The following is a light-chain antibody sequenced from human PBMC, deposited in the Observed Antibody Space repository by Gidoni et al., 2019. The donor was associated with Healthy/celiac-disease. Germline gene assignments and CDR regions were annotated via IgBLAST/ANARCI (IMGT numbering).Light chain of an antibody. CDR1: QSISSW. J-gene: IGKJ4*01. V-gene: IGKV1-5*03. CDR2: KAS. CDR3: QQYNSYSLT. Sequence: DIQMTQSPSTLSASVGDRVTITCRASQSISSWLAWYQQKPGKAPKLLIYKASSLESGVPSRFSGSGSVTEFTLTISSLQPDDFATYYCQQYNSYSLTFGGXTKVEIK.